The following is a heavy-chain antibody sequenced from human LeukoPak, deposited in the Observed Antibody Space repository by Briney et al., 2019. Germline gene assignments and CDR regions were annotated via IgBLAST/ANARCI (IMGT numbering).Heavy chain of an antibody. V-gene: IGHV3-53*01. CDR3: AREDLVLHYFDY. J-gene: IGHJ4*02. D-gene: IGHD6-6*01. CDR1: GFTVSSNY. Sequence: GGSLRLSCAASGFTVSSNYMSWVRQAPGKGLEWVSVIYSGGSTYYADSVKGRFTISRDNSKNTLYLQMNSLRAEDTAVYYCAREDLVLHYFDYWGQGTLVTVSS. CDR2: IYSGGST.